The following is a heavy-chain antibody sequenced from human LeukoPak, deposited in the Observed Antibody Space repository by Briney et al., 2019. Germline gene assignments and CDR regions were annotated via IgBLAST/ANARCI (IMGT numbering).Heavy chain of an antibody. CDR3: AREPLVGAQGGYFDY. J-gene: IGHJ4*02. Sequence: GGSLRLSCAASGFTFSSYWMSWVRQAPGKGLEWVANIKQDGSEKYYVDSVKGRFTISRDNAKNSLYLQMNSLRAEDTAVYYCAREPLVGAQGGYFDYWGQGTLVTVSS. CDR2: IKQDGSEK. V-gene: IGHV3-7*01. CDR1: GFTFSSYW. D-gene: IGHD1-26*01.